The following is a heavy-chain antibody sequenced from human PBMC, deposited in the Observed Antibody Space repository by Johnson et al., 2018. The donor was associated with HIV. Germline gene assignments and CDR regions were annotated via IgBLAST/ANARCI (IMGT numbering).Heavy chain of an antibody. D-gene: IGHD1-1*01. CDR2: ISGSGGST. CDR3: AKDRLDGTFTTDAFDI. V-gene: IGHV3-23*04. Sequence: VQLVESGGGVVRPGGSLRLSCAASGFTFSSYAVSWVRQAPGKGLEWVSAISGSGGSTYYADSVKGRFTISRDNSKNTLYLQMNSLRAEDTAVYYCAKDRLDGTFTTDAFDIWGQGTMVTVSS. J-gene: IGHJ3*02. CDR1: GFTFSSYA.